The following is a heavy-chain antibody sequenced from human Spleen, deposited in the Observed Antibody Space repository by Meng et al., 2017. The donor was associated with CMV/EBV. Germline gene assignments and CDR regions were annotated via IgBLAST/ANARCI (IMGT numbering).Heavy chain of an antibody. Sequence: GESLKISCAASGFTFSSYAMSWVRQAPGKGLEWVSAISGSGGGTYYADSVKGRFTISRDNSKNTLYLQMNSLRAEDTAAYYCAKGLGSGWYTSDWPGDYWGQGTLVTVSS. J-gene: IGHJ4*02. D-gene: IGHD6-19*01. CDR1: GFTFSSYA. CDR3: AKGLGSGWYTSDWPGDY. V-gene: IGHV3-23*01. CDR2: ISGSGGGT.